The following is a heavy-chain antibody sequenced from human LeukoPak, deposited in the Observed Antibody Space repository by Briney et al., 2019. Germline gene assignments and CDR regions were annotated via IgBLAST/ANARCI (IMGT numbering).Heavy chain of an antibody. CDR3: ARDDNWGFDY. V-gene: IGHV3-48*04. J-gene: IGHJ4*02. CDR2: IRGSGSGM. Sequence: GGSLRLSCAASGFVFSDDSMNWVRQAPGKGLECVANIRGSGSGMGYGSYYGDSVKGRFTISRGNAKTSLYLQMNSLRGDDTAVYYCARDDNWGFDYWGQGALVTVSS. CDR1: GFVFSDDS. D-gene: IGHD7-27*01.